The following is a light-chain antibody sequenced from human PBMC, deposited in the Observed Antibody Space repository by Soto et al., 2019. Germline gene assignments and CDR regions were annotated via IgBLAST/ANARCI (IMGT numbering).Light chain of an antibody. J-gene: IGKJ1*01. V-gene: IGKV3-11*01. CDR2: DAS. CDR3: QQDSTSPWP. CDR1: QSVSSY. Sequence: EMVMTQAPGTLSVSPGERATLSCRASQSVSSYLAWYQQKPGQAPRLLIYDASNRATGIPARFSGSGSGTDFTLIISSLEPEDFAFYYCQQDSTSPWPFGQGTKVDIK.